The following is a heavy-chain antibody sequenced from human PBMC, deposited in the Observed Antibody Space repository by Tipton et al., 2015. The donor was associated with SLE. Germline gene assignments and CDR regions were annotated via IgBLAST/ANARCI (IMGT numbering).Heavy chain of an antibody. J-gene: IGHJ4*02. CDR3: ARVAREGSRPFIDY. D-gene: IGHD2-15*01. CDR2: ISGGGVST. Sequence: SLRLSCAASGFTFSSYAMRWVRQAPGKGLEWVSGISGGGVSTYYADSVKGRFTISRDNAKNSLYLQMNSLRAEDTAVYYCARVAREGSRPFIDYWGQGTLVTVSS. V-gene: IGHV3-23*01. CDR1: GFTFSSYA.